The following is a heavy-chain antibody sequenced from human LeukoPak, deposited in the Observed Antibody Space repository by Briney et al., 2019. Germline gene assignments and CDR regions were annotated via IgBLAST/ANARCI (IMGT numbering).Heavy chain of an antibody. CDR2: IYYSGST. V-gene: IGHV4-31*03. Sequence: PSETLSLTCTVSGGSISSGGYYWSWIRQHPGKGLEWIGYIYYSGSTYYNPSLKSRVTISVDTSKNQFSLKLSSVTAADTAVYYCARVSGVCSGGSCYSGHYFDYWGQGTLVTVSS. CDR3: ARVSGVCSGGSCYSGHYFDY. CDR1: GGSISSGGYY. D-gene: IGHD2-15*01. J-gene: IGHJ4*02.